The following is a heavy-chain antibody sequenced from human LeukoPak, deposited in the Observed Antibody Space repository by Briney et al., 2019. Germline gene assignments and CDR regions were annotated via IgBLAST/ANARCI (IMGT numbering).Heavy chain of an antibody. CDR2: ISGSGGST. D-gene: IGHD4-23*01. Sequence: PGGSLRLSCAASGFTFSSYAMSWVRQAPGKGLEWVSAISGSGGSTYYADSVKGRFTISRDNSKNTLYLQMNSLRAEDTAVYYCAKKNRDYGGNSGIYWGQGTLVTVSS. CDR1: GFTFSSYA. V-gene: IGHV3-23*01. CDR3: AKKNRDYGGNSGIY. J-gene: IGHJ4*02.